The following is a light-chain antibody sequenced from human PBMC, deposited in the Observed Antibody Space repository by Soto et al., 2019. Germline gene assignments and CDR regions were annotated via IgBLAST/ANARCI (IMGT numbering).Light chain of an antibody. V-gene: IGKV3-11*01. CDR3: QQRSNWPPIT. CDR2: YAS. J-gene: IGKJ5*01. CDR1: QSVSSY. Sequence: EIVLTQSPATLSLSPGERATLSCRASQSVSSYVAWYQQKPGQPPRLLIYYASNRATGIPTRFSGSGSGTDFTLTISSLEPEDFAVYYCQQRSNWPPITFGRGTRLEIK.